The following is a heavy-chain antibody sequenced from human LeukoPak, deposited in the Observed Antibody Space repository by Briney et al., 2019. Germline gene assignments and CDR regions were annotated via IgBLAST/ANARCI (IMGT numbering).Heavy chain of an antibody. CDR3: ARVGLGVTMVRGVRWFDP. J-gene: IGHJ5*02. V-gene: IGHV4-59*08. CDR2: IYYSGST. Sequence: PSETLSLTCTVSGASVSSYYWNWIRQPPGKGLEWIAYIYYSGSTNYNPSLKSRVTISVDTSKNQFSLKLSSVTAADTAVYYCARVGLGVTMVRGVRWFDPWGQGTLVTVSS. CDR1: GASVSSYY. D-gene: IGHD3-10*01.